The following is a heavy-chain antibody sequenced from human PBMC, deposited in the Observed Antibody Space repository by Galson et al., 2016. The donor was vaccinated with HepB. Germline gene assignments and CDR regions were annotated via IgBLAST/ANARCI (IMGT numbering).Heavy chain of an antibody. CDR3: ARPRYWGGDPFNI. Sequence: QSGAEVKKPGESLKISCKGSGFSFTPYWIGWVRQVPGKGLEWMGIIYPGDSTSRYSPSFQGQVTISADKSTNTTFLQWSSLKASDTAIYYCARPRYWGGDPFNIWGPGTLVAVSS. CDR2: IYPGDSTS. D-gene: IGHD7-27*01. V-gene: IGHV5-51*03. J-gene: IGHJ3*02. CDR1: GFSFTPYW.